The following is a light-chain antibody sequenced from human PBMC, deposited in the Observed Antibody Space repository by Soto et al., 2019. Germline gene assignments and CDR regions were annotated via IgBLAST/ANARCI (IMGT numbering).Light chain of an antibody. J-gene: IGLJ3*02. CDR1: SSTIGSNY. Sequence: QAVVTQPPSASGTPGQRVTISCSGSSSTIGSNYVYWYQQLPGMAPKRLIYRNDQRPSGVPDRFSGSTSGNSASLAISGLRSEDEADYYCATWDDSLGGPWMFGGGTKLTVL. CDR2: RND. CDR3: ATWDDSLGGPWM. V-gene: IGLV1-47*01.